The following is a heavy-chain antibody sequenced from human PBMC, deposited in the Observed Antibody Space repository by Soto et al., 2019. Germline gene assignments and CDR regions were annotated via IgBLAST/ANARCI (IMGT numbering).Heavy chain of an antibody. CDR2: ISGSGGST. J-gene: IGHJ4*02. CDR3: ARGQQVTMNRGVQGFDL. CDR1: GFTFSSYA. V-gene: IGHV3-23*01. D-gene: IGHD3-10*01. Sequence: EVQLLESGGGLVQPGGSLRLSCAASGFTFSSYAMSWVRQAPGKGLEWVSSISGSGGSTYYADSVKGRFTISRDNSKNTLYLQMNSLRAEDTAVYYCARGQQVTMNRGVQGFDLWGQGTLVTVSS.